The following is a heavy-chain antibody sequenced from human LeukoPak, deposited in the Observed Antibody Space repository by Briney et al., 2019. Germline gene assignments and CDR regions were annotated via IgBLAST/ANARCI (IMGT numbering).Heavy chain of an antibody. Sequence: VASVKVSCKASGYTFTSYGISWVRQAPGQGLEWMGWISAYNGNTNYAQKLQGRVTMTRDMSTSTVYMELSSLRSEDTAVYYCARGRGGLVSSGYLFDYWGQGTLVTVSS. CDR1: GYTFTSYG. V-gene: IGHV1-18*01. CDR3: ARGRGGLVSSGYLFDY. D-gene: IGHD3-22*01. CDR2: ISAYNGNT. J-gene: IGHJ4*02.